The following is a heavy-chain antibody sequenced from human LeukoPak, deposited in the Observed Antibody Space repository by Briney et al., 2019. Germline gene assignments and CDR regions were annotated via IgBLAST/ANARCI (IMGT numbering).Heavy chain of an antibody. CDR1: GFTFSSYA. V-gene: IGHV3-30*04. J-gene: IGHJ5*02. CDR2: ISYDGSNK. CDR3: ARGPWYYGSGEVGFDP. D-gene: IGHD3-10*01. Sequence: GGSLRLSCAASGFTFSSYAMHWVRQAPGKGLEWVAVISYDGSNKYYADSVKGRFTISRDNSKNTLYLQMNSLRAEDTAVYYCARGPWYYGSGEVGFDPWGQGTLVTVSS.